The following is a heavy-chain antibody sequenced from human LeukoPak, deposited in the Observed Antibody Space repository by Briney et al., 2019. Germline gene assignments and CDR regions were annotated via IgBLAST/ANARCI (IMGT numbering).Heavy chain of an antibody. V-gene: IGHV5-51*01. CDR1: GYIFTSYW. CDR2: IYPGDSDT. J-gene: IGHJ5*02. Sequence: GASLQISCKGSGYIFTSYWIGWVRPLPGKGLEWMGIIYPGDSDTRYSPSFQGQVTISADKSISTAYLQWSSLKASDTAMYYCARVESHLDPWGQGTLVTVSS. CDR3: ARVESHLDP.